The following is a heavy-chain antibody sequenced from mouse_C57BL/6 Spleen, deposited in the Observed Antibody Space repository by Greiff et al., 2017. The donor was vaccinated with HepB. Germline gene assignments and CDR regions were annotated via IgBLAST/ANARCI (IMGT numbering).Heavy chain of an antibody. CDR2: IHPNSGST. V-gene: IGHV1-64*01. CDR1: GYTFTSYW. J-gene: IGHJ1*03. CDR3: ARRGAYYYGSSYDWYFDV. D-gene: IGHD1-1*01. Sequence: QVQLQQPGAELVKPGASVKLSCKASGYTFTSYWMHWVKQRPGQGLEWIGMIHPNSGSTNYNEKFKSKATLTVDKSSSTAYMQLSSLTSEDSAVYYCARRGAYYYGSSYDWYFDVWGTGTTVTVSS.